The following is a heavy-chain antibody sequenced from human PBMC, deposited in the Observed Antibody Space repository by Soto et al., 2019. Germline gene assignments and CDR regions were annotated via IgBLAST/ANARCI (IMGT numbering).Heavy chain of an antibody. Sequence: GGSLRLSCAASGFTFSSYSMSWVRQAPGKGLEWVSSISSSSSYIYYADSVKGRFTISRDNAKNSLYLQMNSLRAEDTAVYYCARDHPPPFDSSGYSNSDYWGQGTLVTVSS. V-gene: IGHV3-21*01. CDR1: GFTFSSYS. D-gene: IGHD3-22*01. J-gene: IGHJ4*02. CDR3: ARDHPPPFDSSGYSNSDY. CDR2: ISSSSSYI.